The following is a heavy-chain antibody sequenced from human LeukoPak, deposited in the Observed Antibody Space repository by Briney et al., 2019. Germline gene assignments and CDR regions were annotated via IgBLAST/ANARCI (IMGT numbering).Heavy chain of an antibody. V-gene: IGHV3-74*01. CDR1: EFTFSSYG. D-gene: IGHD3-16*01. CDR3: AREDYWGTNGMDV. CDR2: INSDGSST. J-gene: IGHJ6*02. Sequence: SGGSLRLSCAASEFTFSSYGMHWVRQAPGKGLVWVSRINSDGSSTSYADSVKGRFTISRDNAKNTLYMQMNSLRAEDTAVYYCAREDYWGTNGMDVWGQGTTVTVSS.